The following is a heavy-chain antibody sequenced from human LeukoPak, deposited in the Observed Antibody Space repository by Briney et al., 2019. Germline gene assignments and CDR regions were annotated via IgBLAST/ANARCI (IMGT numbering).Heavy chain of an antibody. D-gene: IGHD3-3*01. Sequence: ASVKVSCKASGYTFTSYDINWVRQATGQGLDWMGWMSPNSGNTGYAQKFQGRVTMTRNTSISTAYMELSSLRSEDTAAYYCARRPGGDFWSGYYTTYYYYMDVWGKGTTVTVSS. J-gene: IGHJ6*03. CDR1: GYTFTSYD. CDR2: MSPNSGNT. V-gene: IGHV1-8*01. CDR3: ARRPGGDFWSGYYTTYYYYMDV.